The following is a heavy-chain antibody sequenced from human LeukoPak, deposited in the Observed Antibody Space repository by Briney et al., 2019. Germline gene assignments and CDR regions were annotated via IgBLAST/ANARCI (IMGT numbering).Heavy chain of an antibody. J-gene: IGHJ4*02. Sequence: GGSLRLSCAASGFTFSSYAMHWVRQAPGKGLEWVAVISYDGSNKYYADSVKGRFTISRDNSKNTPYLQMNSLRAEDTAVYYCAKGTTYSSSWYAHYWGQGTLVTVSS. CDR1: GFTFSSYA. V-gene: IGHV3-30*04. CDR2: ISYDGSNK. D-gene: IGHD6-13*01. CDR3: AKGTTYSSSWYAHY.